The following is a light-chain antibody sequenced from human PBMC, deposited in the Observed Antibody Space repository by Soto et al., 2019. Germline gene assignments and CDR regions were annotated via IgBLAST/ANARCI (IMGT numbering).Light chain of an antibody. CDR3: QQVNNFPLT. CDR2: AAS. Sequence: DIQMTQSPSSVSASVGDRVTITCRASQDIRSWLAWYQQKPGRVPKLLIYAASNLQIGVPSRFIGSGFGTDFTLTITSVQPEDFATYYCQQVNNFPLTFGGGTEVEIK. J-gene: IGKJ4*01. CDR1: QDIRSW. V-gene: IGKV1D-12*01.